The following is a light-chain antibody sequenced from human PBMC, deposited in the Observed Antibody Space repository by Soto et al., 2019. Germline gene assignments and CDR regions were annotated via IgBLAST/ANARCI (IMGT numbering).Light chain of an antibody. CDR2: DVS. CDR3: SSYTSSSTLVV. CDR1: SSDVGGYNY. V-gene: IGLV2-14*01. Sequence: QSALTQPASVSGSPGQSLTISCTGTSSDVGGYNYVSWYQQHPGKAPKLMIYDVSNRPSGVSNRFSGSKSGNTASLTISGLQAEDEADYYCSSYTSSSTLVVFGGWTKVTVL. J-gene: IGLJ2*01.